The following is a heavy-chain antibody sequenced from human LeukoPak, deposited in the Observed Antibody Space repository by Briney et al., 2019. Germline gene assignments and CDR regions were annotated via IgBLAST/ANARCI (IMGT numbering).Heavy chain of an antibody. CDR3: VRDRYCSRTSCYYLDY. CDR1: GFTFSSYW. V-gene: IGHV3-7*01. CDR2: IKQDGSEN. D-gene: IGHD2-2*01. Sequence: GGSLRLSCAASGFTFSSYWMSWVRQAPGKGLEWVANIKQDGSENNYVDSVKGRFTIFRDNAKNSLYLQMNSLRAEDTAVYYCVRDRYCSRTSCYYLDYWGQGTLVTVSS. J-gene: IGHJ4*02.